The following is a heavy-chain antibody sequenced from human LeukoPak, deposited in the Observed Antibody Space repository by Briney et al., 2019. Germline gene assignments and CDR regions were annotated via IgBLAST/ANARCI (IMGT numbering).Heavy chain of an antibody. J-gene: IGHJ5*02. Sequence: GASVKVSCKASGYTFTSYGISWVRQAPGQGLEWMGWINAYNGNTNYAQKLQGRVTMTTDTSTSTAYMELRSLRSDDTAVYYCAGVVPTSSSWSPNWFDPWGQGTLVTVSS. D-gene: IGHD6-13*01. CDR2: INAYNGNT. CDR1: GYTFTSYG. V-gene: IGHV1-18*01. CDR3: AGVVPTSSSWSPNWFDP.